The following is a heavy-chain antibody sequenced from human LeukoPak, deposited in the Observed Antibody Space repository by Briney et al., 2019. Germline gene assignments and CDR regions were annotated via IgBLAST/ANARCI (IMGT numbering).Heavy chain of an antibody. D-gene: IGHD6-19*01. J-gene: IGHJ4*02. V-gene: IGHV1-18*04. CDR2: ISAYNGDT. CDR3: SRDPSNTSGRNVYFDF. CDR1: GFTFTNYG. Sequence: ASVRVSCKASGFTFTNYGISWVRQAPGQGLEWMGWISAYNGDTKFAQKLQGRVTMTTYTPTSKAYMELRDLRSDDTAVYFCSRDPSNTSGRNVYFDFWGQGTVVTVSS.